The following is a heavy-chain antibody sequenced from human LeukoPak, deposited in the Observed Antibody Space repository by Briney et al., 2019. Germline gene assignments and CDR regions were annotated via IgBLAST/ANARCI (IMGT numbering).Heavy chain of an antibody. CDR2: ISGSGGST. CDR3: AREYGAGHYDTSGYYVLDAFDI. V-gene: IGHV3-23*01. CDR1: GFTFSSYA. Sequence: GGSLRLSCAASGFTFSSYAMSWVRQAPGKGLEWVSAISGSGGSTYYADSVKGRFTISRDNAKNSLYLQMNSLRAEDTAVYYCAREYGAGHYDTSGYYVLDAFDIWGQGTMVTVSS. J-gene: IGHJ3*02. D-gene: IGHD3-22*01.